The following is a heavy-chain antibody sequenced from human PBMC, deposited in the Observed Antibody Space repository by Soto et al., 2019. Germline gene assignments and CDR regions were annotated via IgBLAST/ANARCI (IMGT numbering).Heavy chain of an antibody. D-gene: IGHD2-2*01. Sequence: EVQLVESGGGGIQPGGSLRLSCAASGLTFSSYALNWCRQAPGRGLEWVASISGAGGGIYYVESVKGRFTISRDNSKNTVCLQMSSLRADDSAVYYCAGAYCTSTTCYGLYGMDVWGQGTTVTVSS. J-gene: IGHJ6*02. CDR1: GLTFSSYA. CDR3: AGAYCTSTTCYGLYGMDV. V-gene: IGHV3-23*04. CDR2: ISGAGGGI.